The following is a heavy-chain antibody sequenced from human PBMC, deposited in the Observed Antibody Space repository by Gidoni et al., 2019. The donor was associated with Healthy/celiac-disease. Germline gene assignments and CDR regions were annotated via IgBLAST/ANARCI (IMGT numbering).Heavy chain of an antibody. CDR1: GFTFSSYG. CDR2: ISYDGSNK. V-gene: IGHV3-30*18. D-gene: IGHD2-21*02. CDR3: AKLAYCGGDCYYSPDAFDI. Sequence: QVQLVESGGGVVQPGRSLRLSCAASGFTFSSYGMHWVRQAPGKGLEWVAVISYDGSNKYYADSVKGRFTISRDNSNNTLYLQMNSLRAEDTAVYYCAKLAYCGGDCYYSPDAFDIWGQGTMVTVSS. J-gene: IGHJ3*02.